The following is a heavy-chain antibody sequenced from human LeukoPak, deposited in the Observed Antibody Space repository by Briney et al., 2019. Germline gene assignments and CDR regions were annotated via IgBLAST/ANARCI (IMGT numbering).Heavy chain of an antibody. CDR3: ARDGSQNYYDFWSGYYPRTPNWFDP. J-gene: IGHJ5*02. V-gene: IGHV3-21*01. Sequence: GGSLRLSCAASGFTFSSYSMNWVRQAPGKGLEWVSSISSSSSYIYYADSVKGRFTISRDNAKNSLYLQMNSLRAEDTAVYYCARDGSQNYYDFWSGYYPRTPNWFDPWGQGTLVTVSS. D-gene: IGHD3-3*01. CDR1: GFTFSSYS. CDR2: ISSSSSYI.